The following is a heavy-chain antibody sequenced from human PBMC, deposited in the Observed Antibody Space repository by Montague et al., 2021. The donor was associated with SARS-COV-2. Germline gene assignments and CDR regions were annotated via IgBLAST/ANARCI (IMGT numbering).Heavy chain of an antibody. V-gene: IGHV4-59*01. CDR1: GGSISSYY. CDR3: AREGTGRGYYYYGMDV. J-gene: IGHJ6*02. D-gene: IGHD3-10*01. CDR2: IYYSGST. Sequence: SETLSLTCTVSGGSISSYYWSWIRHPPGKGLEWIGYIYYSGSTNYNPSLTSRVTISVDTSKNQFSLKLSSVTAADTAAYYCAREGTGRGYYYYGMDVWGQGTTVTVSS.